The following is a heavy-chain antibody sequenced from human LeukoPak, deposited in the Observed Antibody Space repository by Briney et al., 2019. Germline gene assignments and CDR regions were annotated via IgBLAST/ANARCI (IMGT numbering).Heavy chain of an antibody. CDR1: GYTFTSYA. CDR3: ARGRLITMVRGVITLDY. V-gene: IGHV1-3*01. CDR2: INAGNGNT. D-gene: IGHD3-10*01. J-gene: IGHJ4*02. Sequence: ASVKVSCKASGYTFTSYAMHWVRQAPGQRLEWMGWINAGNGNTKYSQKFQGRVTIARDTSASTAYMELSSLRSEGTAVYYCARGRLITMVRGVITLDYWGQGTLATVSS.